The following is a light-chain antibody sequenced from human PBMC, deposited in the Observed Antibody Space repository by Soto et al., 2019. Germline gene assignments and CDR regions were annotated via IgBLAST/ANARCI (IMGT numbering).Light chain of an antibody. CDR2: DVT. Sequence: QSALTQPRSVSGSPGQSVTISCTGTSSDVGGYNYVSWYQQHPGKAPELLIYDVTKRPSGVPDRFSGSKSGNTASLTISGLQADDEADYYCCSYAGSYTYVFGTGTK. J-gene: IGLJ1*01. CDR3: CSYAGSYTYV. CDR1: SSDVGGYNY. V-gene: IGLV2-11*01.